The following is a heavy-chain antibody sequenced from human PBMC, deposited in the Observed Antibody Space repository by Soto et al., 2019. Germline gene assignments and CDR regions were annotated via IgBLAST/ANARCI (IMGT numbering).Heavy chain of an antibody. D-gene: IGHD1-26*01. V-gene: IGHV3-23*01. CDR2: ISGSGGNT. Sequence: EVQLLESGGGLVQPGGSLRLSCAASGFTFSSYTMTWVRQAPGKGLEWVSSISGSGGNTSYTDPVEGRFTISRDNSKKTLYMQMNSLRVEDTAVYYCEKDPRPGFSGSYYPFDYWGQGTLVTVCS. J-gene: IGHJ4*02. CDR3: EKDPRPGFSGSYYPFDY. CDR1: GFTFSSYT.